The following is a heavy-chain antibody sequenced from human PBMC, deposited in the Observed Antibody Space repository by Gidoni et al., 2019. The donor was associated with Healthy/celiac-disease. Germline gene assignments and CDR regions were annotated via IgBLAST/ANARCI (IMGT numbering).Heavy chain of an antibody. Sequence: QVQLVQSGAAVTKPGACVQVSCTASGYTFTGYYMHWVRQAPGQGLEWMGRINPNIGGTNYAQKFQGRVTMTRDTSISTAYMELSRLRSDDTAVYYCARDLRRELLPSGYWGQGTLVTVSS. CDR3: ARDLRRELLPSGY. D-gene: IGHD1-26*01. CDR1: GYTFTGYY. J-gene: IGHJ4*02. CDR2: INPNIGGT. V-gene: IGHV1-2*06.